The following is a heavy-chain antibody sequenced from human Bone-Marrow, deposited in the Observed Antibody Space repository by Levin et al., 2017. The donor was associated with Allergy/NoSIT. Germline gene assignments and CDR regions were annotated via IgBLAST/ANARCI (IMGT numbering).Heavy chain of an antibody. CDR3: AKAKWELSSRDGCDI. Sequence: GGSLRLSCAASGFTFDDYAMHWVRQAPGKGLEWLSGITRNSGRIDYAESVKGRFTISRDNARTSLYLQVDSLRSEDTALYYCAKAKWELSSRDGCDIWGQGTVVTVSS. D-gene: IGHD3-16*02. CDR1: GFTFDDYA. CDR2: ITRNSGRI. J-gene: IGHJ3*02. V-gene: IGHV3-9*01.